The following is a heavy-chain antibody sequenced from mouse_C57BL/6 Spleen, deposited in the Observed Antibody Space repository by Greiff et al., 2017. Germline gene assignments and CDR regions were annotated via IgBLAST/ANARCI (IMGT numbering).Heavy chain of an antibody. V-gene: IGHV5-4*01. J-gene: IGHJ3*01. CDR1: GFTFSSYA. CDR2: ISDGGSYT. D-gene: IGHD1-1*01. CDR3: ARKDYGSSPFAY. Sequence: EVQLVESGGGLVKPGGSLKLSCAASGFTFSSYAMSWVRQTPEKRLEWVATISDGGSYTYYPDNVKGRFTISRDNAKNNLYLQMSHLKSEDTAMYYCARKDYGSSPFAYWGQGTLVTVSA.